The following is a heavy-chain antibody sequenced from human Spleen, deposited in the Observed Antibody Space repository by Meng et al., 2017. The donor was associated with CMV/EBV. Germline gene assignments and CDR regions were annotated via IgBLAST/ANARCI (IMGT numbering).Heavy chain of an antibody. D-gene: IGHD5-18*01. V-gene: IGHV4-38-2*02. CDR1: GYSISSGYY. J-gene: IGHJ6*02. CDR2: IYHSGNT. Sequence: GSLRLSCTVSGYSISSGYYWGWIRQPPGKGLEWIGSIYHSGNTYYNPSLKSRVTISVDTSKNQFSLKLSSVTAADTAVYYCARDSAWIRYGMDVWGQGTTVTVSS. CDR3: ARDSAWIRYGMDV.